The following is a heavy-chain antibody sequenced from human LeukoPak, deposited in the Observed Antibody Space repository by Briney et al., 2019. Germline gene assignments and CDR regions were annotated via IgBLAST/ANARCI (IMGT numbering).Heavy chain of an antibody. CDR1: GGSFSGYY. Sequence: KPSETLSLTCAVYGGSFSGYYRSWIRQSPGKGLEWIGFMYYSGTTNYNPSLKSRVTISLGMSKNQFSLKLSSVTAADTAVYYCARLPMAVTPHVDYWGQGTLVTVSS. J-gene: IGHJ4*02. V-gene: IGHV4-59*01. CDR3: ARLPMAVTPHVDY. D-gene: IGHD2-21*02. CDR2: MYYSGTT.